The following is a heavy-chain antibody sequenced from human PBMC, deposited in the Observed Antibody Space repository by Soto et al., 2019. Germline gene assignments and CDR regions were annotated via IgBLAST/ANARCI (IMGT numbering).Heavy chain of an antibody. D-gene: IGHD3-3*01. CDR1: GFTFSTYA. CDR3: TRDRDFWSGYYMDY. CDR2: IRSKAYGGTT. J-gene: IGHJ4*02. V-gene: IGHV3-49*03. Sequence: GSLRLSCAASGFTFSTYAIICFRQSPWKWLEWVGFIRSKAYGGTTEYAASVKGRFTISRDDSKSIAYLQMNSLKTEDTAVYYCTRDRDFWSGYYMDYRGQGTLVTVSS.